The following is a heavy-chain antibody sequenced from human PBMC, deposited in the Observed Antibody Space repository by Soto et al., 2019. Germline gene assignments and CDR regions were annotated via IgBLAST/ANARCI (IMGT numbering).Heavy chain of an antibody. V-gene: IGHV4-59*01. CDR3: ARDLAAVPRAFDY. Sequence: SETLSLTCTVSGGSISSYFYIWVRQPPGKGLEWIGSVYYTGTTDYNPSLTSRVTISVDTSKTQFSLNLRSVTAADTAVYYCARDLAAVPRAFDYWGRGTLVTVSS. CDR2: VYYTGTT. D-gene: IGHD6-13*01. CDR1: GGSISSYF. J-gene: IGHJ4*02.